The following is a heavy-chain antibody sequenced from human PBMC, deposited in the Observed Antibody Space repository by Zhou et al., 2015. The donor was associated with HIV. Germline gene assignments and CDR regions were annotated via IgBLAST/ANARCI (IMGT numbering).Heavy chain of an antibody. CDR1: GDTFRNYD. J-gene: IGHJ6*02. V-gene: IGHV1-69*06. Sequence: QVQLVQSGAEVKKPGSSVKVSCKASGDTFRNYDISWVRQAPGQGLEWVGGIIPIFGTANYAQKFQGRVTITADKSTSTAYMELSSLRSEDTAVYYCARACDSSSSGAYYYYGMDVWGQGTTVTVSS. CDR2: IIPIFGTA. D-gene: IGHD6-6*01. CDR3: ARACDSSSSGAYYYYGMDV.